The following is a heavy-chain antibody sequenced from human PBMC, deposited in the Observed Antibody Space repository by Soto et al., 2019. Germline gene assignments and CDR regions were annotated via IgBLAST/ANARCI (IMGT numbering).Heavy chain of an antibody. Sequence: QGQLQESGPGLVKPSETLSLTCTVSGGSISSYYWSWIRQPPGKGLEWIGYIYYSGSTNYNPSRTSRVTISVDTSKNQFSLKLSSVTAADTAVYYCARDQAYGVGAFDIWGQGTMVTVSS. J-gene: IGHJ3*02. CDR2: IYYSGST. D-gene: IGHD4-17*01. CDR1: GGSISSYY. V-gene: IGHV4-59*01. CDR3: ARDQAYGVGAFDI.